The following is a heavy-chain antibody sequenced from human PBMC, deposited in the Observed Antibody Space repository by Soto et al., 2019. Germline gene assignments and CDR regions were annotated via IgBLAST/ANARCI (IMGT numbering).Heavy chain of an antibody. D-gene: IGHD4-17*01. CDR2: ISGSGGST. J-gene: IGHJ3*02. Sequence: EVQLLESGGGLVQPGGSLRLSCAASGFTFSSYAMSWVRQAPGKGLEWVSAISGSGGSTYYADSVKGRFTISRDNSKNTLYLQMNRLRAEETAVYYWATHLQSTADDYGDYGNAFDIWGQGTMVTVSS. V-gene: IGHV3-23*01. CDR3: ATHLQSTADDYGDYGNAFDI. CDR1: GFTFSSYA.